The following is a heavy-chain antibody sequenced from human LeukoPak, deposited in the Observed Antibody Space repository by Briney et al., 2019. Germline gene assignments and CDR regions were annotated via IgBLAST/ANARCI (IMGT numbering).Heavy chain of an antibody. D-gene: IGHD2-2*01. J-gene: IGHJ5*02. V-gene: IGHV4-59*01. CDR3: AGRYCSSTSCFETNWFDP. CDR1: GGSISSYY. Sequence: KTSETLSLTCTVSGGSISSYYWSWIRQPPGKELEWIGYIYYSGSTNYNPSLKSRVTISVDTSKNQFSLKLSSVTAADTAVYYCAGRYCSSTSCFETNWFDPWGQGTLVTVSS. CDR2: IYYSGST.